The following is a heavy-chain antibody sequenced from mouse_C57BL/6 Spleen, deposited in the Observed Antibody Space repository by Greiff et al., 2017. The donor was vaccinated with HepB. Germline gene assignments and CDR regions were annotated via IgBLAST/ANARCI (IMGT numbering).Heavy chain of an antibody. CDR3: ARSYYSNLDY. J-gene: IGHJ2*01. CDR1: GYTFTSYW. V-gene: IGHV1-55*01. D-gene: IGHD2-5*01. Sequence: VKPGASVKMSCKASGYTFTSYWITWVKQRPGQGLEWIGDIYPGSGSTNYNEKFKSKATLTVDTSSSTAYMQLSSLTSEDSAVYYCARSYYSNLDYWGQGTTLTVSS. CDR2: IYPGSGST.